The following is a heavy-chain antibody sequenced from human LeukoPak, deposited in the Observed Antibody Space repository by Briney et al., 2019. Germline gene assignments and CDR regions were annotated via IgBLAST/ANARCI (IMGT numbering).Heavy chain of an antibody. CDR2: IYYSGST. D-gene: IGHD6-19*01. CDR3: ARDRGSSGYYGVDY. V-gene: IGHV4-59*01. Sequence: PSETLSLTCTVSSGSISSSYWSWIRQTPGKGLEWIGYIYYSGSTSYNPSLRSRVTISVDTSKNQVSLKLRSVTAADTAVYYCARDRGSSGYYGVDYWGQGTLVTVSS. J-gene: IGHJ4*02. CDR1: SGSISSSY.